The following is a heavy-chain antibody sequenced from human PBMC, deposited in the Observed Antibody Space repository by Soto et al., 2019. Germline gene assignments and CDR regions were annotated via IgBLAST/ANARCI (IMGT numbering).Heavy chain of an antibody. CDR3: ARPRATGRGAFDI. CDR1: GGSISSSSYY. D-gene: IGHD4-4*01. J-gene: IGHJ3*02. V-gene: IGHV4-39*01. CDR2: IYYSGST. Sequence: QLQLQESGPGLVKPSETLSLTYTVSGGSISSSSYYWGWIRQPPGKGLEWIGSIYYSGSTYYNPSLKSRVTISVDTSKNQFSLKLSSVTAADTAVYYCARPRATGRGAFDIWGQGTMVTVSS.